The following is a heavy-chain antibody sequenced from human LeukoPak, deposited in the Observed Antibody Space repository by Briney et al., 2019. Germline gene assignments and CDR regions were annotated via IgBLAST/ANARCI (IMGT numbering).Heavy chain of an antibody. J-gene: IGHJ3*02. CDR1: GFTFSSYE. V-gene: IGHV3-48*03. D-gene: IGHD3-22*01. CDR2: ISSSGNTI. Sequence: GGSLRLSCAASGFTFSSYEMNWVRQAPGKGLEWASYISSSGNTIYHADSVKGRFTISRDNAKNSLYLQMNSLRAEDTAVYYCARDYYDSSGYSGASDIWGQGTMVTVSS. CDR3: ARDYYDSSGYSGASDI.